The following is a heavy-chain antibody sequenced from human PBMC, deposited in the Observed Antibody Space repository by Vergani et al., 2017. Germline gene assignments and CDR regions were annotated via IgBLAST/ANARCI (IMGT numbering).Heavy chain of an antibody. CDR3: AGPQGTSAYYYGGFDY. CDR2: ISSDGCST. D-gene: IGHD3-22*01. V-gene: IGHV3-23*01. Sequence: EVQLLESGGGLVQPGGSLRLSCAASGFTFSTYAMTWVRQAPGKGLEWVSTISSDGCSTYYEDSVKGRFTISRENSKNKLSLQMNSLTGEDTAIYYCAGPQGTSAYYYGGFDYWGQGILVTVSS. J-gene: IGHJ4*02. CDR1: GFTFSTYA.